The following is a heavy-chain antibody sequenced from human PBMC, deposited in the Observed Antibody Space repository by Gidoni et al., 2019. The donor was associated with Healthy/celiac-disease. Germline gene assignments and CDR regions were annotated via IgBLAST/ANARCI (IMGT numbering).Heavy chain of an antibody. D-gene: IGHD3-22*01. Sequence: EVQLVESGGGLVKPGGSLRLSCAASGFTFSSYSMNWVRQAPGKGLEWVSSISSSSSYIYYADSVKGRFTISRDNAKNSLYLQMNSLRAEDTAVYYCARDTTGYYNDLGAFDIWGQGTMVTVSS. CDR2: ISSSSSYI. V-gene: IGHV3-21*01. CDR1: GFTFSSYS. J-gene: IGHJ3*02. CDR3: ARDTTGYYNDLGAFDI.